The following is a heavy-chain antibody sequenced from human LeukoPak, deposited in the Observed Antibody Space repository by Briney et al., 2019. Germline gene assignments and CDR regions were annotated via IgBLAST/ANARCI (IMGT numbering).Heavy chain of an antibody. V-gene: IGHV3-30*02. CDR2: IRYGGSNK. CDR1: GFTFSSYG. D-gene: IGHD6-6*01. J-gene: IGHJ4*02. CDR3: AKDLEYSSSSGLDY. Sequence: GGSLRLSCAASGFTFSSYGMHWVHQAPGKGLEWVAFIRYGGSNKYYADSVKGRFTISRDNSKNTLYLQMNSLRAEDTAVYYCAKDLEYSSSSGLDYWGQGTLVTVSS.